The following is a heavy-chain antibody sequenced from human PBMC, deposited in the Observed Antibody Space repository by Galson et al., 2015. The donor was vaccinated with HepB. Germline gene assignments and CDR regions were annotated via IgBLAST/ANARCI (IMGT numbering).Heavy chain of an antibody. CDR1: GGTFSSYA. D-gene: IGHD6-19*01. CDR3: ARGGPYSSGWYSWFDP. V-gene: IGHV1-69*13. CDR2: IIPIFGTA. Sequence: SVKVSCKASGGTFSSYAISWVRQAPGQGLEWMGGIIPIFGTANYAQKFQGRVTITADESTSTAYMELSSLRSEDTAVYYCARGGPYSSGWYSWFDPWGQGTLVTVSS. J-gene: IGHJ5*02.